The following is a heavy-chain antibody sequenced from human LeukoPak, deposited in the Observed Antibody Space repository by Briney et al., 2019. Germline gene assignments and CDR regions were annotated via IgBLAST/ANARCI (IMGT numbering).Heavy chain of an antibody. CDR2: XXGSGGTP. V-gene: IGHV3-23*01. CDR3: AKDLGYYYGSGSYLDY. J-gene: IGHJ4*02. Sequence: XXGSGGTPYYADSVKGRFTISRDNSKNTLYLQMNSLRAEDTAVYYCAKDLGYYYGSGSYLDYWGQGTLVTVSS. D-gene: IGHD3-10*01.